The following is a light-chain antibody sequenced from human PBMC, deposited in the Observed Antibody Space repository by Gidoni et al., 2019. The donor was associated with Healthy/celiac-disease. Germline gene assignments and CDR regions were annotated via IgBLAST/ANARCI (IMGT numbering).Light chain of an antibody. CDR1: QSISSD. J-gene: IGKJ3*01. Sequence: DIQMTQSPSSLSASVEDRVTITCRASQSISSDLNWYQQKPGKAPKLLIYAASSLQSGVPSRFSGSGSGTDFTLTISSLQPEDFATYYCQQSYSTPFSFGPGTKVDIK. CDR3: QQSYSTPFS. CDR2: AAS. V-gene: IGKV1-39*01.